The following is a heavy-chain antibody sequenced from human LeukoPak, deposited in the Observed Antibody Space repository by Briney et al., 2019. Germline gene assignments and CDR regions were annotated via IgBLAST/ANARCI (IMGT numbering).Heavy chain of an antibody. CDR1: GYNFISYY. D-gene: IGHD2-8*01. J-gene: IGHJ6*02. V-gene: IGHV1-46*01. CDR2: INPSGGST. CDR3: AREDVVLVDAVRYYYYGMDV. Sequence: ASVKVSCKASGYNFISYYMHWVRQAPGQGLELMGIINPSGGSTSYAQKFQDRVTMTRDTSTSTVYMELSSLKSEDTAVYYCAREDVVLVDAVRYYYYGMDVWGQGTTVTVSS.